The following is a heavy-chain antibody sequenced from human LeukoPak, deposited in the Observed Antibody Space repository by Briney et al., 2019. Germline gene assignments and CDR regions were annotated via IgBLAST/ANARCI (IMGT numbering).Heavy chain of an antibody. V-gene: IGHV3-43*02. D-gene: IGHD4-17*01. Sequence: PGGSLRLSCAASGFTVSSNYRSWVRQAPGKGLEGVSLISGDGGSTYYAGAVKGRFTISRDNSKNSLYLQMNSLRTEDAALYYCAKDLYGDYAGYFGYWGQGTLVTVAS. CDR3: AKDLYGDYAGYFGY. CDR2: ISGDGGST. J-gene: IGHJ4*02. CDR1: GFTVSSNY.